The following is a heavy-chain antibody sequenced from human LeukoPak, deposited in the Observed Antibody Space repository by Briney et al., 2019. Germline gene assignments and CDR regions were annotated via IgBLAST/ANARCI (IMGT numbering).Heavy chain of an antibody. D-gene: IGHD3-22*01. CDR2: INPNSGGT. Sequence: GASVKVSCKASGYTFTGYYMHWVRQAPGQGLEWMGWINPNSGGTNYAQKFQGWVTMTRDTSISTAYMELSRLRSDDTAVYYCARASYDSSGYYYVLPSLDYWGQGTLVTVSS. CDR3: ARASYDSSGYYYVLPSLDY. J-gene: IGHJ4*02. CDR1: GYTFTGYY. V-gene: IGHV1-2*04.